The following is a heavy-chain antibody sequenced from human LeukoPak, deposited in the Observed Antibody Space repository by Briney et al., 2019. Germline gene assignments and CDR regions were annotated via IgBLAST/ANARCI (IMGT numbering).Heavy chain of an antibody. V-gene: IGHV4-30-2*01. CDR2: IYHSGST. CDR3: ARTGPHEYYDILTGRYYFDY. Sequence: SETLSLTCTVSGGSISSGGYYWSWIRQPPGKGLEWIGYIYHSGSTYYNPSLKSRVTISVDTSKNQFSLKLSSVTAADTAVYYCARTGPHEYYDILTGRYYFDYWGQGTLVTASS. CDR1: GGSISSGGYY. D-gene: IGHD3-9*01. J-gene: IGHJ4*02.